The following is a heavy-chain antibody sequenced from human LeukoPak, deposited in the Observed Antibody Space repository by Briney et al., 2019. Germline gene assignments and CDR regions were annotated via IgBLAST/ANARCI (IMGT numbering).Heavy chain of an antibody. D-gene: IGHD3-22*01. CDR1: GFTFNTYT. CDR2: ISGSSGII. J-gene: IGHJ4*02. CDR3: ARGFTYYESSGQVPFDY. V-gene: IGHV3-48*01. Sequence: PGGSLRLSCAASGFTFNTYTMNWVRQAPGEGLEWVSYISGSSGIIDYADSVRGRFTISRDNAKNSLYLQMNSLRAEDTAVYYCARGFTYYESSGQVPFDYWGQGTLVTVSS.